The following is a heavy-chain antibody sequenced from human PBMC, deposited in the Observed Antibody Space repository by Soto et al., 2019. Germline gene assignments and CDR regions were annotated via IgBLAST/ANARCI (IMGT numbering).Heavy chain of an antibody. CDR1: GGTFSSYA. J-gene: IGHJ6*02. V-gene: IGHV1-69*12. Sequence: QVQLVQSGAEVMQPGSSVRVSCKASGGTFSSYAISWVRQAPGQGLEWMGGIIPIFGTADYAQKFQGRVTITADESTTTVYMELSSLRSEDTAVYFCARDKDRVRLGWNSYYGMDVWRQGTTVTVSS. CDR2: IIPIFGTA. CDR3: ARDKDRVRLGWNSYYGMDV. D-gene: IGHD1-1*01.